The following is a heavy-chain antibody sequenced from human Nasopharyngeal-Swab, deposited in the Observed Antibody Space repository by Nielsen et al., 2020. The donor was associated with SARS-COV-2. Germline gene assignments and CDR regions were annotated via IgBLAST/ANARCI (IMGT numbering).Heavy chain of an antibody. CDR3: AKVRPPYSSSLADYFDY. Sequence: GGSLRLSCAASGFTFDDYAMHWVRQAPGKGLGWVSGISWNSGSIGYADSVKSRFTISRDNAKNSLYLQMNGLRAEDTALYYSAKVRPPYSSSLADYFDYWGQGTLVTVSS. V-gene: IGHV3-9*01. D-gene: IGHD6-13*01. CDR1: GFTFDDYA. J-gene: IGHJ4*02. CDR2: ISWNSGSI.